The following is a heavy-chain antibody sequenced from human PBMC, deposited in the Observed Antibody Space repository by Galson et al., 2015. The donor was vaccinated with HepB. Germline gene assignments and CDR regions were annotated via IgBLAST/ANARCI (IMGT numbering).Heavy chain of an antibody. CDR3: ARKYWVPSQPIDY. Sequence: SVKVSCKASGYTFSSYAMNWVRQAPGQGLEWMGWVNTNTGNPTYAQGFTGRFVFSLDTSVSTAYLQISSLKAEDTAVYYCARKYWVPSQPIDYWGQGTLVTVSS. D-gene: IGHD2-8*02. CDR1: GYTFSSYA. V-gene: IGHV7-4-1*02. J-gene: IGHJ4*02. CDR2: VNTNTGNP.